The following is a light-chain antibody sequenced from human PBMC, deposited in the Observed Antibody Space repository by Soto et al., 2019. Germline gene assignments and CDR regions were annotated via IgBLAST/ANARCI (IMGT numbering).Light chain of an antibody. CDR3: SSFTTTNTLV. Sequence: QSALTQPSSVSGSPGQSITISCTGTSSDVGGYNYVSWYQHHPRKAPKLMIYEVSNRPSGVSDRFSGSKSGNTASLTISGLQAEDEADYYCSSFTTTNTLVFGTGTKLTVL. J-gene: IGLJ1*01. V-gene: IGLV2-14*01. CDR2: EVS. CDR1: SSDVGGYNY.